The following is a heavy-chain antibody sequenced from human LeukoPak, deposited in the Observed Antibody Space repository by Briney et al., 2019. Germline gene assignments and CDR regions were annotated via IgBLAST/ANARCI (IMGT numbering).Heavy chain of an antibody. CDR1: GYTFTGYY. V-gene: IGHV1-2*04. J-gene: IGHJ6*02. CDR3: ATEGDFWSGYYTYYYGMDV. D-gene: IGHD3-3*01. CDR2: INPNSGGT. Sequence: ASVKVSCKASGYTFTGYYMHWVRQAPGQGLEWMGWINPNSGGTNYAQKFQGWVTMTRDTSISTAYMELSRLRSDDTAVYYCATEGDFWSGYYTYYYGMDVWGQGTTVTVSS.